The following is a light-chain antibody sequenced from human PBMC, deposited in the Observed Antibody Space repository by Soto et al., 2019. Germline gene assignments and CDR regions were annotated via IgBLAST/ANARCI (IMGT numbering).Light chain of an antibody. J-gene: IGKJ1*01. CDR3: QYYGTAPGT. Sequence: EIVLTQSPGTLSLSPGETASLSCRASQSLSSSYLAWYQQKPGQAPRLLIYSASSGAPGIPDRFSGSGSGTDFTLTNRRLEPEDFAVYYCQYYGTAPGTFGQGTKVESK. V-gene: IGKV3-20*01. CDR1: QSLSSSY. CDR2: SAS.